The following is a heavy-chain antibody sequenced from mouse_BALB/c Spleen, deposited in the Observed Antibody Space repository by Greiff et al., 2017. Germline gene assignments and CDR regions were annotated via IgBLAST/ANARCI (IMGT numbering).Heavy chain of an antibody. J-gene: IGHJ2*01. V-gene: IGHV1-69*02. CDR2: IYPSDSYT. D-gene: IGHD2-1*01. CDR1: GYTFTSYW. Sequence: VQLQQPGAELVRPGASVKLSCKASGYTFTSYWINWVKQRPGQGLEWIGNIYPSDSYTNYNQKFKDKATLTVDKSSSTAYMQLSSPTSEDSAVYYCTRGYYGNYYFDYWGQGTTLTVSS. CDR3: TRGYYGNYYFDY.